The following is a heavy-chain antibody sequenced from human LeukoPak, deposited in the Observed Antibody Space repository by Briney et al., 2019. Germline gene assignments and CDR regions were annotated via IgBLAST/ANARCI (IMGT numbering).Heavy chain of an antibody. CDR2: ISYDGSNK. Sequence: GGSLRLSCAASGFTFSSYGMHWVRQAPGKGLEWVAVISYDGSNKYYADSVKGRFTISRDNSKNTLYLQMNSLRAKDTAVYYCAKDRLKLWLSYWGQGTLVTVSS. D-gene: IGHD5-18*01. V-gene: IGHV3-30*18. CDR3: AKDRLKLWLSY. J-gene: IGHJ4*02. CDR1: GFTFSSYG.